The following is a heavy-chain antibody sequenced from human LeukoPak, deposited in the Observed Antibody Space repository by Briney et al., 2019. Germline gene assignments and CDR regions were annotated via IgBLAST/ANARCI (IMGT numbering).Heavy chain of an antibody. CDR2: IYTSGST. Sequence: SETLSLTCTVSGGSISSGSYYWSWIRQPAGKGLEWIGRIYTSGSTNYNPSLKSRVTISVDTSKNQFSLKLSSVTAADTAVYYCARDRVRYYYYYMDVWGKGTTVTVSS. V-gene: IGHV4-61*02. J-gene: IGHJ6*03. CDR1: GGSISSGSYY. CDR3: ARDRVRYYYYYMDV.